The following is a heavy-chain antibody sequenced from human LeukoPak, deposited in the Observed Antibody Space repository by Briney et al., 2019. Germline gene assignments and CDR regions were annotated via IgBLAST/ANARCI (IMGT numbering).Heavy chain of an antibody. D-gene: IGHD7-27*01. CDR3: ARGPHWDPHFGY. Sequence: EASVKVSCKASGYTFTGYYLHWVRHGPGQGREWVGWINPNSGGTNYAQKFLGRVTMTTDTSISTAYMGMSRLRSDDTAVYYCARGPHWDPHFGYWGQGTLVTVSS. CDR2: INPNSGGT. CDR1: GYTFTGYY. J-gene: IGHJ4*02. V-gene: IGHV1-2*02.